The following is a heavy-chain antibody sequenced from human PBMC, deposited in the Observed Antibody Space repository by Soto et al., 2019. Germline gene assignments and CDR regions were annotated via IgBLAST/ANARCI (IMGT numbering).Heavy chain of an antibody. CDR1: GFTFSSYS. D-gene: IGHD2-8*01. CDR3: ARDRDCTNGVCYTLAGY. Sequence: GGSLRLSCAASGFTFSSYSMNWVRQAPGKGLEWVSYISSSSSTIYYADSVKGRFTISRDNAKNSLYLQMNSLRDEDTAVYYCARDRDCTNGVCYTLAGYWGQGTLVTV. J-gene: IGHJ4*02. CDR2: ISSSSSTI. V-gene: IGHV3-48*02.